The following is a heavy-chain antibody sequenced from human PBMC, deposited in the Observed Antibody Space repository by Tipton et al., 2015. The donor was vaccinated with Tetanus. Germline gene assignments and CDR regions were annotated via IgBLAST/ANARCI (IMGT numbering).Heavy chain of an antibody. D-gene: IGHD4-11*01. J-gene: IGHJ3*02. CDR3: ARNVYTVTNDAFDI. CDR2: IHHSGLA. Sequence: TLSLTCTVSGGSIRSEDYSWNWIRQPPGKGLEWIAFIHHSGLAFSKPSLKSRVSISIDTSQNQFSLRLTSVTAADTAVYFCARNVYTVTNDAFDIWGHGTLVNVSS. CDR1: GGSIRSEDYS. V-gene: IGHV4-30-4*01.